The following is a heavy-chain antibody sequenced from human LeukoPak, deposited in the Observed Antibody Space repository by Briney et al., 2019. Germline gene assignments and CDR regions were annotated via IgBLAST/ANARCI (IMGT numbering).Heavy chain of an antibody. V-gene: IGHV4/OR15-8*02. CDR3: SRESGPFCPFGY. CDR2: SSLAGQT. D-gene: IGHD1-26*01. CDR1: GGSISGTNW. Sequence: PSETLSLTCGVSGGSISGTNWWSGVRQPPGQGLEWIGESSLAGQTNYNPSLNGRVTMSLEKPSNQLSLPGTSVPVADTPTYFCSRESGPFCPFGYWGQGTLVIVSS. J-gene: IGHJ4*02.